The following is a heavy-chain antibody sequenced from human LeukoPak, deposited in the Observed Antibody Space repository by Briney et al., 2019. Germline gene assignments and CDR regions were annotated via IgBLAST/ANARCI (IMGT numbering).Heavy chain of an antibody. CDR3: ARGEDIVVVPAAYYYGMDV. CDR1: GFTFSSYS. V-gene: IGHV3-21*01. CDR2: ISSSSSYI. Sequence: GGSLRLSCAASGFTFSSYSMNWVRQAPGKGLELVSSISSSSSYIYYADSVKGRFTISRDNAKNSLYLQMNSLRAEDTAVYYCARGEDIVVVPAAYYYGMDVWGKGTTVTVSS. J-gene: IGHJ6*04. D-gene: IGHD2-2*01.